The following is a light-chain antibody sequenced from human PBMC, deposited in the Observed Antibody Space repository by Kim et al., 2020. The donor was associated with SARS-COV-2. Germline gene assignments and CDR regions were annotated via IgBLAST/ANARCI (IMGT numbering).Light chain of an antibody. CDR2: SFSDSDK. CDR1: SSIXFSNQX. Sequence: TLPSSIXFSNQXVYXFQXKXGNXPRDLLYSFSDSDKGQGSGVPSRFSGSKDASANTGILLISGLQSXDEANYYCMIWPRNAVLFGGGTQLTVL. J-gene: IGLJ2*01. CDR3: MIWPRNAVL. V-gene: IGLV5-37*01.